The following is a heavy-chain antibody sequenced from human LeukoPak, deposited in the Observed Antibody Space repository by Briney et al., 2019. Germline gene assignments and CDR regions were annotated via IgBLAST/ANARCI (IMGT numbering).Heavy chain of an antibody. V-gene: IGHV3-7*01. J-gene: IGHJ4*02. Sequence: GGYLRLSCAASGFTFSSYWMSWVRQAPGKGLEWVANIKQDGSEKYYVDSVKGRFTISRDNAKNSLYLQMNSLRAEDTAVYYCAREAGGMTHYFYYFDYWGQGTLVTVSS. D-gene: IGHD2/OR15-2a*01. CDR2: IKQDGSEK. CDR3: AREAGGMTHYFYYFDY. CDR1: GFTFSSYW.